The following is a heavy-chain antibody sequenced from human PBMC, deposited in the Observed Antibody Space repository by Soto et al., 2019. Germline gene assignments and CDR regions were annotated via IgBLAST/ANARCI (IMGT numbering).Heavy chain of an antibody. CDR2: IYPGDSDT. J-gene: IGHJ6*02. CDR3: AILKAAPQYYYGMDV. D-gene: IGHD6-6*01. CDR1: GYSFTSYW. V-gene: IGHV5-51*01. Sequence: GESLKISCKGSGYSFTSYWIGWVRQMPGKGLEWMGIIYPGDSDTRYSPSFQGQVTISADKSISTAYLQWSSLKASDTAMYYCAILKAAPQYYYGMDVWGQGTTVTVSS.